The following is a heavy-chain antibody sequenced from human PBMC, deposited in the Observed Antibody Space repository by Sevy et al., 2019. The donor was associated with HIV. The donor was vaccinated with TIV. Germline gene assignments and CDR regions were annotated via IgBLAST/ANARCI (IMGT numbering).Heavy chain of an antibody. J-gene: IGHJ4*02. CDR2: IWFDGSNE. V-gene: IGHV3-33*06. CDR3: AKDNYYDNTAGFDY. CDR1: GFTFSSHA. Sequence: GGSLRLSCAASGFTFSSHAMRWVRQAPGKGLEWVAIIWFDGSNEYYADSVKGRFTISRDNSKNTLYLQMNNLGAEDTAVYYCAKDNYYDNTAGFDYWGQGTLVTVSS. D-gene: IGHD3-16*01.